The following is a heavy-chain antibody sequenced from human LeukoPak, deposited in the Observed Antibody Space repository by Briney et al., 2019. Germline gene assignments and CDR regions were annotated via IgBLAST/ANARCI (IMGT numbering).Heavy chain of an antibody. CDR2: IYYSGST. V-gene: IGHV4-59*12. Sequence: SETLSLTCTVSGGSISSYYWSWIRQPPGKGLEWIGYIYYSGSTNYNPSLKSRVTISVDTSKNQFSLKLSSVTAADTAVYYCARFYYGSGTPLPYYYGMDVWGQGTTVTASS. CDR1: GGSISSYY. D-gene: IGHD3-10*01. J-gene: IGHJ6*02. CDR3: ARFYYGSGTPLPYYYGMDV.